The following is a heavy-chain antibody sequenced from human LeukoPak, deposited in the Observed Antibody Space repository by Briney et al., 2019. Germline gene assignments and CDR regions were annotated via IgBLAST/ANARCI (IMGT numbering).Heavy chain of an antibody. D-gene: IGHD5-18*01. J-gene: IGHJ4*02. CDR3: ARSENTAMGNFDY. CDR1: GGSISSYY. CDR2: IYYSGST. Sequence: SETLSLTCTVSGGSISSYYWSWIRQPPGKGLEWIGYIYYSGSTNYNPSLKSRVTISVDTSKNQSSLKLSSVTAADTAVYYCARSENTAMGNFDYWGRGTLVTVSS. V-gene: IGHV4-59*01.